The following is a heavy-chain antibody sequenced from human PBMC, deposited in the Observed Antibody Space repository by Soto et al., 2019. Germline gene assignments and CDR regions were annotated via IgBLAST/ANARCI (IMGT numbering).Heavy chain of an antibody. CDR3: ARDEEYSSGWYPRAYYYYGMDV. V-gene: IGHV3-48*02. D-gene: IGHD6-19*01. Sequence: GSLRLSCAASGFTFSSYSMNWVRQAPGKGLEWVSYISSSSSTIYYADSVKGRFTISRDNAKNSLYLQMNSLRDEDTAVYYCARDEEYSSGWYPRAYYYYGMDVWGQGTTVTVSS. CDR1: GFTFSSYS. CDR2: ISSSSSTI. J-gene: IGHJ6*02.